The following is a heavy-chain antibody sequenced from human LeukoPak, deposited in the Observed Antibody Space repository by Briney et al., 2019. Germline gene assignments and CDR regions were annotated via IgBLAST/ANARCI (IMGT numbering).Heavy chain of an antibody. CDR2: IYPGDSET. Sequence: AGESLKISCKGSGYIFTDYWIGWVRQMPGKGLEWMGIIYPGDSETTYSPSFQGQVTISADKSTRTAYLQWSSLKTSDTAMYYCAICSGRYGLFDYWGQGTLVTVSS. D-gene: IGHD6-19*01. J-gene: IGHJ4*02. V-gene: IGHV5-51*01. CDR1: GYIFTDYW. CDR3: AICSGRYGLFDY.